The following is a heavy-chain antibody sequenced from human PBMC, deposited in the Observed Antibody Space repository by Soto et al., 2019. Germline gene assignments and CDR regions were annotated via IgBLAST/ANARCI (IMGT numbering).Heavy chain of an antibody. Sequence: ASVKVSCKASGYTFTSYAMHRVRQAPGQRLEWMGWINAGNGNTKYSQKFQGRVTITRDTSASTAYMELSSLRSEDTAVYYCARGYSVAVAGTWFDPWGQGTLVTVSS. CDR3: ARGYSVAVAGTWFDP. D-gene: IGHD6-19*01. J-gene: IGHJ5*02. V-gene: IGHV1-3*01. CDR2: INAGNGNT. CDR1: GYTFTSYA.